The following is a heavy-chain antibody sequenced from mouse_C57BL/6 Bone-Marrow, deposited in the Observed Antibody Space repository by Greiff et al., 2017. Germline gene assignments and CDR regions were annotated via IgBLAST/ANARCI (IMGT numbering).Heavy chain of an antibody. J-gene: IGHJ4*01. V-gene: IGHV1-4*01. Sequence: QVQLQQSGAELARPGASVKMSCKASGYTFTSYTMHWVKQRPGQGLEWIGYINPSSGYTKYNQKFKDKATLTAEKSSSTAYMQLSSLASEDSAVSSCAKRGTSVLQAKDHWGPGTSGPVFS. CDR1: GYTFTSYT. CDR2: INPSSGYT. CDR3: AKRGTSVLQAKDH.